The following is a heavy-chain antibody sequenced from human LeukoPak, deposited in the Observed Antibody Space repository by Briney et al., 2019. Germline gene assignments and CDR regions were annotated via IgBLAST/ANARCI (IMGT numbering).Heavy chain of an antibody. CDR2: IYYSGST. CDR3: ARSEVGATQIEYDY. D-gene: IGHD1-26*01. Sequence: PSETLSLTCTVSGGSINSSSYYWAWIRQPPGKGLEWIGSIYYSGSTYYNPSLKSRVTISVDTSKNQFSLKLSSVTAADTAVYYCARSEVGATQIEYDYWGQGTLVTVSS. CDR1: GGSINSSSYY. J-gene: IGHJ4*02. V-gene: IGHV4-39*01.